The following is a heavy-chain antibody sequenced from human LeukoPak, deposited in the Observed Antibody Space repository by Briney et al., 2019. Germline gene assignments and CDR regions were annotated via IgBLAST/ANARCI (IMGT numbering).Heavy chain of an antibody. CDR3: ARHGAFYYFDY. CDR2: LHYSGNT. Sequence: SETLSLTCTVSGGSISSYYWSWIRQPPGKGLEWIGYLHYSGNTNYNPSLKSRVTISVDTSKNQFSLKLSSVTAADTAVYYCARHGAFYYFDYWGQGTLVTVSS. D-gene: IGHD1-26*01. J-gene: IGHJ4*02. V-gene: IGHV4-59*08. CDR1: GGSISSYY.